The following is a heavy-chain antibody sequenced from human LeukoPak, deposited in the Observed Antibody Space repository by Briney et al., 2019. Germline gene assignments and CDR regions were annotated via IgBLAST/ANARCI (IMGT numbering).Heavy chain of an antibody. J-gene: IGHJ3*02. CDR1: GYTFTSYG. Sequence: ASVKVSCKASGYTFTSYGISWVRQAPGQGLEWMGWISAYNGNTNYAQKLQGRVTMTTDTSTSTAYMELRSLRSDDAAVYYCARELRGTVDDAFDIWGQGTVVTVSS. V-gene: IGHV1-18*01. CDR3: ARELRGTVDDAFDI. CDR2: ISAYNGNT. D-gene: IGHD3-16*01.